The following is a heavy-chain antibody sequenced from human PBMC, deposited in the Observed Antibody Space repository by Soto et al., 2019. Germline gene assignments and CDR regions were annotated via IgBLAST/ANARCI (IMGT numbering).Heavy chain of an antibody. CDR3: ARDSIVGATEALDY. CDR1: GYTFTSYG. J-gene: IGHJ4*02. CDR2: ISAYNGNT. V-gene: IGHV1-18*01. D-gene: IGHD1-26*01. Sequence: EASVKVSCKASGYTFTSYGISWVRQAPGQGLEWMGWISAYNGNTNYAQKLQGRVTMTTDTSTSTAYMELRSLRSDDTAVYYCARDSIVGATEALDYWGQGTLVTVSS.